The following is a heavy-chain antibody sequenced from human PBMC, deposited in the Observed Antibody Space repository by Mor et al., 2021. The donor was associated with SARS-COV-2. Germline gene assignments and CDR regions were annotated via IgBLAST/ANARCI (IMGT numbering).Heavy chain of an antibody. CDR3: ARVGMTTVTAGY. J-gene: IGHJ4*02. V-gene: IGHV3-30*01. Sequence: YYADSVKGRFTISRDNSKNTLYLQMNSLRAEDTAVYYCARVGMTTVTAGYWGQGTLVTVSS. D-gene: IGHD4-17*01.